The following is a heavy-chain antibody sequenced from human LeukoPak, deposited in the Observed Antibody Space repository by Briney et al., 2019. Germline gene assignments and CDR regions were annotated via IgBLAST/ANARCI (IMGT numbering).Heavy chain of an antibody. CDR3: AKDLYYCDSSGLFDY. Sequence: QTGGSLRLSCAASGFTFSSYAMSWVRQAPGKGLEWVSAISGSSGSTYYADSVKGRFTISRDNSKNTLYLQMNSLRAEDTAVYYCAKDLYYCDSSGLFDYWGQGTLVTVSS. CDR2: ISGSSGST. D-gene: IGHD3-22*01. J-gene: IGHJ4*02. V-gene: IGHV3-23*01. CDR1: GFTFSSYA.